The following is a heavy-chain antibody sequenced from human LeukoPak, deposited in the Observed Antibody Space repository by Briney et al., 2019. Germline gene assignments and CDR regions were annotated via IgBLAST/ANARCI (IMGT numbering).Heavy chain of an antibody. CDR2: ISGSGSST. J-gene: IGHJ4*02. D-gene: IGHD3-16*02. CDR3: AKGSLRLGELSSWTLDY. V-gene: IGHV3-23*01. Sequence: GGSLRLSCAASGFTFSTYAMSWVRQAPGRGLEGFPSISGSGSSTSYADSVKGLFTISRDNSKNTLDLQMNSLRAEDTAIYYCAKGSLRLGELSSWTLDYWGQGTLVTVSS. CDR1: GFTFSTYA.